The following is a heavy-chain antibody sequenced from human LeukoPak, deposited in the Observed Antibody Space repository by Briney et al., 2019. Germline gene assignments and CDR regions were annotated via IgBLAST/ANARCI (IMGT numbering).Heavy chain of an antibody. Sequence: GASVKVSCMASGYTFTSYYMHWVRQAPGQGLEWMGIINPSGGSTSYAQKFQGRVTMTRDTSTSTVYMELSSLRSEDTAVYYCARGFTQYSSSWYGFPGWFDPWGQGTLVTVSS. CDR3: ARGFTQYSSSWYGFPGWFDP. CDR2: INPSGGST. V-gene: IGHV1-46*01. D-gene: IGHD6-13*01. J-gene: IGHJ5*02. CDR1: GYTFTSYY.